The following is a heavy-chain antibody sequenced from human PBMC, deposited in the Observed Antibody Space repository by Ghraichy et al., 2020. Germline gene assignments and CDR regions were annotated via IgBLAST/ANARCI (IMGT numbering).Heavy chain of an antibody. CDR2: IKQDGSEK. Sequence: GGSLRLSCAASGFTFSSYWMSWVRQAPGKGLEWVANIKQDGSEKYYVDSVKGRFTISRDNAKNSLYLQMNSLRAEDTAVYYCARGPLTYYYDSSGYSRYYFDYWGQGTLVTVSS. D-gene: IGHD3-22*01. V-gene: IGHV3-7*01. CDR3: ARGPLTYYYDSSGYSRYYFDY. J-gene: IGHJ4*02. CDR1: GFTFSSYW.